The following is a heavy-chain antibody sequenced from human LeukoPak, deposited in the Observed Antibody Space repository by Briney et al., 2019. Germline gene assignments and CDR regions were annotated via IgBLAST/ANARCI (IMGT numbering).Heavy chain of an antibody. D-gene: IGHD5-12*01. Sequence: GGSLRLSCAASGFTFSDYPMNWVRQAPAKGLEWVSSISGTSDYIYYADSVKGRFTISRDNAKNSLYLQMNSLRAEDTALYYCARSFYEYSGPNFFDPWGQGTLVTVSS. J-gene: IGHJ5*02. V-gene: IGHV3-21*01. CDR1: GFTFSDYP. CDR2: ISGTSDYI. CDR3: ARSFYEYSGPNFFDP.